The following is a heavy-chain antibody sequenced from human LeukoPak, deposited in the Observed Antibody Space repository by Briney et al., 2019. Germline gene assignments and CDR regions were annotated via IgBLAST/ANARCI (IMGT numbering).Heavy chain of an antibody. Sequence: PAGGSLRLSCTASGFTFGDYAMSWVRQAPGKGLEWVGFIRSKAYGGTTEYAASVKGRFTISRDDSKSIAYLQMNSLKTEDTAVYYCTRAPSPPTTYCGGDCYLDYYYYMDVWGKGTTVTISS. J-gene: IGHJ6*03. CDR2: IRSKAYGGTT. CDR1: GFTFGDYA. CDR3: TRAPSPPTTYCGGDCYLDYYYYMDV. D-gene: IGHD2-21*02. V-gene: IGHV3-49*04.